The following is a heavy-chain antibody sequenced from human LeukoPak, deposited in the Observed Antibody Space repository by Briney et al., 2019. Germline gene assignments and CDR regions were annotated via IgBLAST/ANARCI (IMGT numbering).Heavy chain of an antibody. CDR2: ISYDGSNK. D-gene: IGHD2-15*01. V-gene: IGHV3-30*18. Sequence: GGSLRLSCAASGFTFSSYSMNWVRQAPGKGLEWVAVISYDGSNKYYADSVKGRFTISRDNSKNTLYLQMNSLRAEDTAVYYCAKDHRHYCSGGSCLSPLGYWGQGTLATVSS. CDR1: GFTFSSYS. J-gene: IGHJ4*02. CDR3: AKDHRHYCSGGSCLSPLGY.